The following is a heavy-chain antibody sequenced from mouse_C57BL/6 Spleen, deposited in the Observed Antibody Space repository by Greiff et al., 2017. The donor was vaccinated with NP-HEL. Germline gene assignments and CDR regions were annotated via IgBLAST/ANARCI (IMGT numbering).Heavy chain of an antibody. CDR2: IDPSDSYT. CDR3: ARGETAQAAWFAY. D-gene: IGHD3-2*02. J-gene: IGHJ3*01. V-gene: IGHV1-69*01. CDR1: GYTFTSYW. Sequence: QVQLQQPGAELVMPGASVKLSCKAPGYTFTSYWMHWVKQRPGQGLEWIGEIDPSDSYTNYNQKFKGKSTLTVDKSSSTAYMQLSSLTSEDSAVYYCARGETAQAAWFAYWGQGTLVTVSA.